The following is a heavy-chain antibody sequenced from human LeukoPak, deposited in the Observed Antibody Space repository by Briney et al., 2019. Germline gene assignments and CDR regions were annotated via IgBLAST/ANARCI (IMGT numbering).Heavy chain of an antibody. CDR2: IKSKTDGGTT. V-gene: IGHV3-15*01. Sequence: PGGSLRLSCATSGFTFSSYWMSWVRQAPGKGLEWVGRIKSKTDGGTTDYAAPVKGRFTISRDDSKNTLYLQMNSLKTEDTAVYYCTTGAIGGGPHRGDYWGQGTLVTVSS. J-gene: IGHJ4*02. CDR3: TTGAIGGGPHRGDY. D-gene: IGHD2-15*01. CDR1: GFTFSSYW.